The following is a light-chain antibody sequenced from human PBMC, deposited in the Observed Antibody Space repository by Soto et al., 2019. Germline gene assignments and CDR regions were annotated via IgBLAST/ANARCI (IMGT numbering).Light chain of an antibody. CDR2: DAS. CDR3: QQYNSYSGT. V-gene: IGKV1-5*01. Sequence: GDRVTITCRASQRISSWLAWYQQKPGKAPKLLIYDASSLESGVPSRFSGSGSGTEFTLTISSLQPDDFATYYCQQYNSYSGTFDQGTKVEIK. J-gene: IGKJ1*01. CDR1: QRISSW.